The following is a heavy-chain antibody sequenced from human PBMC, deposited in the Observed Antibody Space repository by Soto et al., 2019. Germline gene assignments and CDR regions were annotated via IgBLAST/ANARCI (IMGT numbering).Heavy chain of an antibody. J-gene: IGHJ6*03. Sequence: SQTLSLTCAISGDSVSSNSAAWNWIRQSPSRGLEWLGRTYYRSKWYNDYAVSVKSRITINPDTSKNQFSLQLNSVTPEDTAVYYCARADDYGDKLYYYYYMDVWGKGTTVTVSS. CDR3: ARADDYGDKLYYYYYMDV. CDR2: TYYRSKWYN. D-gene: IGHD4-17*01. V-gene: IGHV6-1*01. CDR1: GDSVSSNSAA.